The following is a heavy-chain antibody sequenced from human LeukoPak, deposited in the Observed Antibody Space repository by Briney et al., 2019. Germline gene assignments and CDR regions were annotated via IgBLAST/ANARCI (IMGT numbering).Heavy chain of an antibody. V-gene: IGHV3-30*18. J-gene: IGHJ6*03. CDR2: ISYDGSNK. Sequence: TGGSLRLSCAASGFTFSSYGMHWVRQAPGKGLEWVAVISYDGSNKYYADSVKGRFTISRDNSKNTLYLQMNSLRAEDTAVYYCAKGGRGNYYMDVWGKGTTVTVSS. D-gene: IGHD3-10*01. CDR1: GFTFSSYG. CDR3: AKGGRGNYYMDV.